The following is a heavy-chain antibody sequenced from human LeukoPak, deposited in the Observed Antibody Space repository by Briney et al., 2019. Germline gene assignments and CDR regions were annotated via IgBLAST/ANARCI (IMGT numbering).Heavy chain of an antibody. Sequence: GASVKVSCKASGYTFTGYYMHWVRQAPGRGLEWMGWINPNSGGTNYAQKFQGRVTMTRDTSISTAYMELSRLRSDDTAVYYCARERYYYDSSGYYLYYFDYWGQGTLVTVSS. V-gene: IGHV1-2*02. CDR2: INPNSGGT. J-gene: IGHJ4*02. D-gene: IGHD3-22*01. CDR3: ARERYYYDSSGYYLYYFDY. CDR1: GYTFTGYY.